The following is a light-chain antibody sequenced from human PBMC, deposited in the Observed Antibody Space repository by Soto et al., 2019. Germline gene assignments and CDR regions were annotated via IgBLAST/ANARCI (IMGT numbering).Light chain of an antibody. Sequence: QSALTQPRSVSGSPGQPVTISCTGTTSDVAGYNFVSWYQQHPGKAPKLMIYDVSKRPSGVPDRFSGSKSGYTASLTISGLQAEDESDYYCCSYAGSFNYVFGTGTKVTVL. J-gene: IGLJ1*01. CDR2: DVS. CDR1: TSDVAGYNF. CDR3: CSYAGSFNYV. V-gene: IGLV2-11*01.